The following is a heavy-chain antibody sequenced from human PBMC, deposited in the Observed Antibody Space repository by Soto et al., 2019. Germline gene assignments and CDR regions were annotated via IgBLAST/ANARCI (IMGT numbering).Heavy chain of an antibody. CDR1: GFTFSSYG. D-gene: IGHD4-17*01. CDR3: ARDDYGGNEAFDY. CDR2: IWYDGSNK. J-gene: IGHJ4*02. V-gene: IGHV3-33*01. Sequence: QVQLVESGGGVVQPGRSLRLSCAASGFTFSSYGMHWVRQAPGKGLEWVAVIWYDGSNKYYADSVKGRFTISRDNSKNTLYLQMNSLRAEDTAVYYCARDDYGGNEAFDYWGQGALVTVSS.